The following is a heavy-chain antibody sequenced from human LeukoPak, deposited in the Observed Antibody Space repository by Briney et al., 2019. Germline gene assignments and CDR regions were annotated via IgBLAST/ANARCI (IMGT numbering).Heavy chain of an antibody. V-gene: IGHV4-39*07. CDR2: IYYSGST. Sequence: SETLSLTCTVSGGSISSSSYYWGWIRQPPGKGLEWIGSIYYSGSTYYNPSLKSRVTISVDTSKNQFSLKLSSVTAADTAVYYCASVGQQLVLDYWGQGTLVTVSS. CDR3: ASVGQQLVLDY. D-gene: IGHD6-13*01. CDR1: GGSISSSSYY. J-gene: IGHJ4*02.